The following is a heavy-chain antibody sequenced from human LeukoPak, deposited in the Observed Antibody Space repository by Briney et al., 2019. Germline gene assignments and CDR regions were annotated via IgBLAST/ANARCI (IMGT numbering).Heavy chain of an antibody. V-gene: IGHV4-39*01. J-gene: IGHJ4*02. CDR2: IYYSGST. D-gene: IGHD3-10*01. CDR3: ARSVFPYYSGSGSPYNVDVRQNSYFDF. Sequence: PSETLSLTCTVSGGSVSSSSYYWGWIRQPPGKGLEWIGSIYYSGSTYYNPSLKSRVTISVDTSKNQFSLKLSSVTAADTAVYYCARSVFPYYSGSGSPYNVDVRQNSYFDFWGQGTPVTVSS. CDR1: GGSVSSSSYY.